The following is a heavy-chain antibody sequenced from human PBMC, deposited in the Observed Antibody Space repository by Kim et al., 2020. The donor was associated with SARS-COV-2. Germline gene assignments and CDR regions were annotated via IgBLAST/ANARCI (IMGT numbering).Heavy chain of an antibody. J-gene: IGHJ6*02. CDR2: IYYSGST. CDR3: ERLQTSHYYYGMDV. CDR1: GGSISSSSYY. V-gene: IGHV4-39*01. Sequence: SETLSLTCTVSGGSISSSSYYWGWIRQPPGKGLEWIGSIYYSGSTYYNPSLKSRVTISVDTSKNQFSLKLSSVTAADTAVYYCERLQTSHYYYGMDVWSQGTTVTVSS. D-gene: IGHD1-1*01.